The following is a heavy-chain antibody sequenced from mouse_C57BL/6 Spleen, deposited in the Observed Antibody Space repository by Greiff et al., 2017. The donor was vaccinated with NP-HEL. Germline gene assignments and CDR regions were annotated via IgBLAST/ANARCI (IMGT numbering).Heavy chain of an antibody. Sequence: QVQLQQPGAELVKPGASVKLSCKASGYTFTSYWMQWVKQRPGQGLEWIGEIDPSDSYTNYNQKFKGKATLTVDTSSSTAYMQLSSLTSEDSAVYYCASTPSVDYWGQGTTLTVSS. V-gene: IGHV1-50*01. J-gene: IGHJ2*01. CDR3: ASTPSVDY. CDR2: IDPSDSYT. CDR1: GYTFTSYW.